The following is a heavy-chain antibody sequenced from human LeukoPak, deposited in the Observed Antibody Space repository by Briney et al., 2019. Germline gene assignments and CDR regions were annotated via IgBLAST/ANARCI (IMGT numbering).Heavy chain of an antibody. Sequence: SETLSLTCGVYGGSFSGYSWSWIRQSPGEGLEWIGDINPRGGINFNPSLKSRVLISLDTSRTQFSLRLDSVTAADTAVYYCARHGMKVDEWWLVPAAQTANWFDPWGQGTLVTVSS. V-gene: IGHV4-34*01. J-gene: IGHJ5*02. CDR3: ARHGMKVDEWWLVPAAQTANWFDP. D-gene: IGHD2-2*01. CDR1: GGSFSGYS. CDR2: INPRGGI.